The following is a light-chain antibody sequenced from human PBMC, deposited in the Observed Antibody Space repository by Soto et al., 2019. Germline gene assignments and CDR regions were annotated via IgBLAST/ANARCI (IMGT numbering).Light chain of an antibody. CDR1: QSVRSNY. J-gene: IGKJ2*01. CDR2: GVF. CDR3: QHYDGSPRT. Sequence: ETVLTQSPGTVSLSPGERATLSCTTSQSVRSNYLAWYQQKPGQAPRLLIYGVFSRATGIPDRFSGSGSGTDFTLTISGLEPGDSAVYYCQHYDGSPRTFGQGTKLEI. V-gene: IGKV3-20*01.